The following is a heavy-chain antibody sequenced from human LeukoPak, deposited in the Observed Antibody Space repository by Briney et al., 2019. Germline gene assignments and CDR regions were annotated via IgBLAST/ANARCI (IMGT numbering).Heavy chain of an antibody. J-gene: IGHJ6*03. CDR2: INPSDGST. Sequence: GASVKVSCKASAYTFSTYYLHWVRQAPGQGLEWMGMINPSDGSTSYAQKFQGRVTMTRDKSTSTVYMELRSLRSEDTAVYYCARIDAMDYYYYYYMDVWGKGTTVTVSS. V-gene: IGHV1-46*01. CDR1: AYTFSTYY. CDR3: ARIDAMDYYYYYYMDV. D-gene: IGHD3/OR15-3a*01.